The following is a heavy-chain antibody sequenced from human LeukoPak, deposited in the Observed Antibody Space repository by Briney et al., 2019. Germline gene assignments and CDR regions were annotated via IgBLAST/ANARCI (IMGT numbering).Heavy chain of an antibody. CDR1: GDSISNYY. CDR3: AREKKGIVVVPAATEAYYYYYGMDV. Sequence: PSETLSLTCTVSGDSISNYYWSWIRQPPGKGLEWIGYIHYSGSTNFNPSLKSRVTISVDTSKNQFSLKLSSVTAADTAVYYCAREKKGIVVVPAATEAYYYYYGMDVWGQGTTVTVSS. V-gene: IGHV4-59*01. J-gene: IGHJ6*02. CDR2: IHYSGST. D-gene: IGHD2-2*01.